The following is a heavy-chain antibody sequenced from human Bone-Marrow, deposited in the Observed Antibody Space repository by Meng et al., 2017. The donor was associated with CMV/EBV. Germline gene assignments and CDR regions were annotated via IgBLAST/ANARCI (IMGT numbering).Heavy chain of an antibody. CDR1: GFTFSSYS. J-gene: IGHJ6*02. CDR2: ISSSSYI. Sequence: GESLKISCAASGFTFSSYSMNWVRQAPGKGLEWVSSISSSSYIYYADSVKGRFTISRDNAKNSLYLQMNSLRAEDTAVYYCASALESYYDFWSGYLLSQWNMDVWGQGTTVTVSS. CDR3: ASALESYYDFWSGYLLSQWNMDV. V-gene: IGHV3-21*01. D-gene: IGHD3-3*01.